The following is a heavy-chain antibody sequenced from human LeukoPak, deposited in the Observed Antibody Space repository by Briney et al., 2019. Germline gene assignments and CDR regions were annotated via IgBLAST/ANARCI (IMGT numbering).Heavy chain of an antibody. CDR1: GFTFSTFA. Sequence: GGSLRLSCAASGFTFSTFAVIWVRQPPGKGLEWVSSIFPSGGEIHYADSVRGRFTISRDNSKSTLSLQMNSLRAEDTAIYYCATYRQVLLPFESWGQGTLVTASS. CDR3: ATYRQVLLPFES. V-gene: IGHV3-23*01. J-gene: IGHJ4*02. D-gene: IGHD2-8*02. CDR2: IFPSGGEI.